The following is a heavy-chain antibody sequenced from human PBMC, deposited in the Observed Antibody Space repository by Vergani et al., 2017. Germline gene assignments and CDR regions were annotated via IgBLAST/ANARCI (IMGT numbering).Heavy chain of an antibody. V-gene: IGHV3-30-3*01. CDR1: GFILSSYA. D-gene: IGHD4-23*01. CDR2: ISYDGSNK. Sequence: QVQLVESGGGVVQPGRSLRLSCAASGFILSSYARHWVRQAPGKGLEWVAVISYDGSNKYYADSVKGRFTISRDNSKNTLYLQMNSLRAEDTAVYYCARPGGNSYYFDYWGQGTLVTVSS. CDR3: ARPGGNSYYFDY. J-gene: IGHJ4*02.